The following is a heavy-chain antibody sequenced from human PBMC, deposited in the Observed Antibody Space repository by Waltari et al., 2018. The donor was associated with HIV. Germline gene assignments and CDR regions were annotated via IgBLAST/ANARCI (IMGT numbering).Heavy chain of an antibody. V-gene: IGHV1-3*01. J-gene: IGHJ4*02. Sequence: QVQLVQSGAAVKKPGASVKVSCKASGYTFTSYAMPWVRQAPGQRLEWMGWINAGKGNKKNSQKCQGRVTITRDTSASTAYMELSSLRSEDTAVYYCARDSPRMGIDYWGQGTLVTVSS. CDR1: GYTFTSYA. CDR3: ARDSPRMGIDY. CDR2: INAGKGNK. D-gene: IGHD2-15*01.